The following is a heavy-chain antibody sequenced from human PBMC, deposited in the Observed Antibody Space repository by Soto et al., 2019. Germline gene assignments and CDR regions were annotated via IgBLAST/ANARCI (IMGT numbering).Heavy chain of an antibody. V-gene: IGHV4-4*02. CDR2: IYHSGTT. CDR1: GGSISSSNW. D-gene: IGHD6-13*01. J-gene: IGHJ4*02. CDR3: MFPATADFDY. Sequence: SDTLSLTCFVSGGSISSSNWWSLVRQPPGKGLEWIGEIYHSGTTNYSPSLKSRVIISADMSKNHFSLTLTSVTAADTAVYYCMFPATADFDYWGQGTPVTVSS.